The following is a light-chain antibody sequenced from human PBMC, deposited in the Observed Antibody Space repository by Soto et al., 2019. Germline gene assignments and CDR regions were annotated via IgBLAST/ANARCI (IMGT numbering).Light chain of an antibody. Sequence: DIQMTQSPSTLYASVGDRVTITCRASQSISSWLAWYQQKPGKAPKLLIYDASSLESGVPSRFSGSGSGTEFTLTISSLQPDDFATYYCQQYKSYWTFGQWTQVAIK. J-gene: IGKJ1*01. CDR3: QQYKSYWT. V-gene: IGKV1-5*01. CDR1: QSISSW. CDR2: DAS.